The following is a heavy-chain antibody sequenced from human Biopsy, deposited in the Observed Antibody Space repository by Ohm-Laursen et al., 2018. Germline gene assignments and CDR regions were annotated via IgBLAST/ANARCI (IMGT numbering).Heavy chain of an antibody. J-gene: IGHJ1*01. CDR1: GGTFSNYG. D-gene: IGHD3-9*01. Sequence: SVKVSCNAPGGTFSNYGVNWVRQAPGQGLEWLGGNIPILGTGNYAQKFQDRVTVAADTSPSTATMELRSLRSDDTAVYYCATKLTGYFHHWGQGTLVIVSS. CDR2: NIPILGTG. CDR3: ATKLTGYFHH. V-gene: IGHV1-69*06.